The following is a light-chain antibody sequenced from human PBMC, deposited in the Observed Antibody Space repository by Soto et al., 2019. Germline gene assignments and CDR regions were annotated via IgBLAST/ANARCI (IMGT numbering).Light chain of an antibody. J-gene: IGKJ5*01. Sequence: DIQMTPSPSSVCASVADRVTITCRASHDLSSWLAWYQQKPGKAPKLLSSAASRLQSGLPSRFSGSGSGTDFTLTIRSRQPEDFATYYCQQPISFPITVGQGTPLESK. CDR1: HDLSSW. CDR3: QQPISFPIT. CDR2: AAS. V-gene: IGKV1D-12*01.